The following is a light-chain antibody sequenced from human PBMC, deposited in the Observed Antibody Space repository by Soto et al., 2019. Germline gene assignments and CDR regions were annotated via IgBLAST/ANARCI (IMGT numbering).Light chain of an antibody. Sequence: DTQMTQSPSTVSASVGGTVTITCRASQTISSWLAWYRQKPGEAPKLLIEKASSLESEVPSRFSGSGAGTEFTLTISSLQPDDFATYYCQQYSYYPWTFGQGTKVEIQ. J-gene: IGKJ1*01. CDR3: QQYSYYPWT. V-gene: IGKV1-5*03. CDR2: KAS. CDR1: QTISSW.